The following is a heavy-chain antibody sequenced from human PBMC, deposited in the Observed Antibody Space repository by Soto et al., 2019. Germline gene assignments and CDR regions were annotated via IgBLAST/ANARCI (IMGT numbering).Heavy chain of an antibody. J-gene: IGHJ6*02. D-gene: IGHD3-10*01. Sequence: PGESLKISCKGSGYSFTSYWISWVRQMPGKGLEWMGRIDPSDSYTNYSPSFQGHVTISADKSISTAYLQWSSLKASDTAMYYCARGMGMVYGSGSYYHGMDVWGQGTTVTAP. CDR2: IDPSDSYT. V-gene: IGHV5-10-1*01. CDR3: ARGMGMVYGSGSYYHGMDV. CDR1: GYSFTSYW.